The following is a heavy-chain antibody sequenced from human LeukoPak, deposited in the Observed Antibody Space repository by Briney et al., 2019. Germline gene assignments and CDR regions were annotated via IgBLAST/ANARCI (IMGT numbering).Heavy chain of an antibody. J-gene: IGHJ3*02. D-gene: IGHD3-3*01. CDR1: GFTFSSYA. CDR2: ISGSGGAT. V-gene: IGHV3-23*01. CDR3: AKDRIGVLPDAFDI. Sequence: GGSLRLSCAASGFTFSSYAMTWVRQAPGKGLEWVSGISGSGGATYYADSVQGRFTISRDNSRNILYLQMNSLRDEDTALYYCAKDRIGVLPDAFDIWGQGTMVTVSS.